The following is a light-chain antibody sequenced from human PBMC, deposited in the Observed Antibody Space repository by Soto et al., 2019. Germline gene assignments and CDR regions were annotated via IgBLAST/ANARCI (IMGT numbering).Light chain of an antibody. CDR2: DNN. V-gene: IGLV1-51*01. CDR1: SSNIGNNY. Sequence: QSVLTQPPSVSAAPGQKVTISCSGSSSNIGNNYVSWYQQLPGTAPKLLIYDNNKRPSGIPDRFSGSKSGTSATLGITGLQTGDEADYYCGTWDSSLSAYAFGTGTKVTAL. J-gene: IGLJ1*01. CDR3: GTWDSSLSAYA.